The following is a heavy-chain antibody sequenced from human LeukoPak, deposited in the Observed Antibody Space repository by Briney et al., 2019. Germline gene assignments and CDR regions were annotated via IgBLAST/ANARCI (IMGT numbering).Heavy chain of an antibody. J-gene: IGHJ6*04. CDR2: IIPIFGTA. D-gene: IGHD6-19*01. CDR3: ASGRQWLVRRYYYYGMDV. V-gene: IGHV1-69*01. CDR1: GGTFSSYA. Sequence: SXKVSCKASGGTFSSYAISWVRQAPGQGLEWMGGIIPIFGTANYAQKFQGRVTITADESTSTAYMELSSLRSEDTAVYYCASGRQWLVRRYYYYGMDVWGKGTTVTVSS.